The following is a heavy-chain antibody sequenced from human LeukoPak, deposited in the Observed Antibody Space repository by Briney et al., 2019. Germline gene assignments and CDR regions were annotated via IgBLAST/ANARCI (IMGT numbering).Heavy chain of an antibody. V-gene: IGHV1-2*02. CDR1: GYTFIDHY. CDR3: ARAGHNSNSGGYDF. J-gene: IGHJ4*02. CDR2: IDPDTGDT. D-gene: IGHD3-22*01. Sequence: GASVKVSCKPSGYTFIDHYLHWVRQAPGQGLESLGWIDPDTGDTNYPQKFQGRVTRTRDTSISTAYMELNRLRSDDTAVYYCARAGHNSNSGGYDFWGLGTLVTVSS.